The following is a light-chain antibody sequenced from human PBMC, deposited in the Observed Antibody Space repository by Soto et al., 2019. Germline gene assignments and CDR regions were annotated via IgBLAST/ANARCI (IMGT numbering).Light chain of an antibody. J-gene: IGLJ2*01. CDR3: SSYTSTTLV. CDR1: SSDVGGYDF. CDR2: EVS. V-gene: IGLV2-14*01. Sequence: QSVLTQPASVSGSPGQSITISCTGTSSDVGGYDFVSWYQHHPGKVPKLMIFEVSKRPSGVSNRFSGSKSGNTASLTISGLQAEDEADYYCSSYTSTTLVFGGGTKRTVL.